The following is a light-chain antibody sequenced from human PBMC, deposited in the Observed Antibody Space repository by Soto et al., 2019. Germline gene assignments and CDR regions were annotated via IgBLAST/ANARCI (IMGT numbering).Light chain of an antibody. Sequence: QSVLTQPRSVSGSPGQSVTISCTGTSSDVGGYNSVSWYQHHPGKAPKLMIYDVTKRPSGVPDRFSGSKSGNTASLTISGLQAEDEADYYCCSYAGSYTFVFGTGTKSPS. CDR3: CSYAGSYTFV. CDR2: DVT. J-gene: IGLJ1*01. V-gene: IGLV2-11*01. CDR1: SSDVGGYNS.